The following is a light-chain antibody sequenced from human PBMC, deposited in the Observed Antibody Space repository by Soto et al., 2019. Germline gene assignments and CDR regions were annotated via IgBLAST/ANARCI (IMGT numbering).Light chain of an antibody. Sequence: EIVLTQSPGTLSLSAGERATLSCGTSQSVGSSYVAWYQHKPGLAPRLLIHDTSSRAIGIPDRFSGSKSGTNFTLTIRRMEPEYVGMYYCQQYGSSPITFGQGTRLEIK. V-gene: IGKV3D-20*01. CDR2: DTS. CDR3: QQYGSSPIT. CDR1: QSVGSSY. J-gene: IGKJ5*01.